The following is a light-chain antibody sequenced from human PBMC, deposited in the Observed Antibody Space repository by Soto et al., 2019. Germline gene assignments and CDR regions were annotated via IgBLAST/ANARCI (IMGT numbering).Light chain of an antibody. CDR1: SSDVGGYHY. J-gene: IGLJ1*01. V-gene: IGLV2-14*01. CDR2: DVS. CDR3: SSYTSSSTHNYV. Sequence: QSALTQPASVSGSPGQSITISCTGSSSDVGGYHYVSWYQQHPGKAPKLMIYDVSNRPSGVSNRFSGSKSGNTASLTISGLQADDEADYYCSSYTSSSTHNYVFGTGTKLTVL.